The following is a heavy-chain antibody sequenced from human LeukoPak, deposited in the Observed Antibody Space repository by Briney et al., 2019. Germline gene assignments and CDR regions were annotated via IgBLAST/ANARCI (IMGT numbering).Heavy chain of an antibody. CDR1: GFTFSSYG. V-gene: IGHV3-30*02. J-gene: IGHJ4*02. CDR2: IRYDGSNK. CDR3: ANLYDSSGSSIIDY. D-gene: IGHD3-22*01. Sequence: GESLRLSCAASGFTFSSYGMHWVRQAPGKGLEWVAFIRYDGSNKYYADSVKGRFTISRDNSKNTLYLQMNSLRAGDTAVYYCANLYDSSGSSIIDYWGQGTLVTVSS.